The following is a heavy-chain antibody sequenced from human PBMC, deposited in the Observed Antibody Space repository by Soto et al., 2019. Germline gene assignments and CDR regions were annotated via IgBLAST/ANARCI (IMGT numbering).Heavy chain of an antibody. Sequence: PGGSLRLSCAASGFTFNTYVMNWVRQAPGKGPEWVSTISGGSGVTYYADSVKGRFTISRDNSMNTLYLQMNSLRADDTAVYYCAKGSWLDESWGQGALVTVSS. D-gene: IGHD6-13*01. J-gene: IGHJ5*02. CDR2: ISGGSGVT. V-gene: IGHV3-23*01. CDR3: AKGSWLDES. CDR1: GFTFNTYV.